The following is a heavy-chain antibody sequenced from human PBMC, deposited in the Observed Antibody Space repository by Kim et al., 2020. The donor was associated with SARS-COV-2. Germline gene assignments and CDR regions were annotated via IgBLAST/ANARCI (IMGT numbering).Heavy chain of an antibody. CDR2: ISYDGSNK. J-gene: IGHJ4*02. D-gene: IGHD3-10*01. Sequence: GGSLRLSCAASGFTFSSYAMHWVRQAPGKGLEWVAVISYDGSNKYYADSVKGRFTISRDNSKNTLYLQMNSLRAEDTAVYYCARAEGYYTNFDYWGQGT. CDR1: GFTFSSYA. CDR3: ARAEGYYTNFDY. V-gene: IGHV3-30*04.